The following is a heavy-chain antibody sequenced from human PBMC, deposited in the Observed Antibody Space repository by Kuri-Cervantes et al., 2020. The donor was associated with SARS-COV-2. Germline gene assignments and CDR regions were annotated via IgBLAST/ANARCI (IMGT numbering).Heavy chain of an antibody. CDR3: ARSHTLYGGNSSPWDY. V-gene: IGHV1-18*04. Sequence: ASVKVSCKASGYTFTGYYMHWVRQAPGQGLEWVGWISTYNGNTNYAQILQGRVTMTTDTSTSTASMELRSLRSFDTAVYYCARSHTLYGGNSSPWDYWGQGTLVTVSS. D-gene: IGHD4-23*01. CDR2: ISTYNGNT. CDR1: GYTFTGYY. J-gene: IGHJ4*02.